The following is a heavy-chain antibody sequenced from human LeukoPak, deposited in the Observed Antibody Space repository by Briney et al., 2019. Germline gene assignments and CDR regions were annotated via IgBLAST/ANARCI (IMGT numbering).Heavy chain of an antibody. J-gene: IGHJ3*02. V-gene: IGHV3-53*01. Sequence: GGSLRLSCAASGFTVSSNDMSWVRQAPGKGLEWVSVIYSGGSTYYADSVKGRFTISRDNSKNTLYLQMNSLRAEDTAVYYCARFDVDTEAFDIWGQGTMVTVSS. CDR1: GFTVSSND. CDR3: ARFDVDTEAFDI. CDR2: IYSGGST. D-gene: IGHD1-14*01.